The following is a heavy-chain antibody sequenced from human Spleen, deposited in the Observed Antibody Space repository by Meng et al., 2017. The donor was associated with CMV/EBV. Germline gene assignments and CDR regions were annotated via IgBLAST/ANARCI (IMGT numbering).Heavy chain of an antibody. CDR2: VNSDGVST. CDR1: GFGFDDHT. CDR3: AKARYCSSGNCYLIDY. J-gene: IGHJ4*02. Sequence: GESLKISCEASGFGFDDHTMHWVRHAPGKGLEWVALVNSDGVSTSYADSMKGRFTISRDNSKNSLYLQMSSLRYEDTSLYYCAKARYCSSGNCYLIDYWGQGTLVTVSS. D-gene: IGHD2-2*01. V-gene: IGHV3-43*01.